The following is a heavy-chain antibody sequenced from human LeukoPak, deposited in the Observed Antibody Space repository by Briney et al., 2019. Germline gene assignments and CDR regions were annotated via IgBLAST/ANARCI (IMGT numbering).Heavy chain of an antibody. D-gene: IGHD2-8*01. CDR3: ARVLGCTNGVCHDAFDI. J-gene: IGHJ3*02. CDR2: IKEDGGEK. V-gene: IGHV3-7*01. CDR1: GFTFSRYW. Sequence: GGSLRLSCAASGFTFSRYWMSWVRQAPGKGLEWVANIKEDGGEKFHVDSVKGRFTISRDNAKKSLYLQMNGLRAEDTAVYFCARVLGCTNGVCHDAFDIWGQGTVVTVSS.